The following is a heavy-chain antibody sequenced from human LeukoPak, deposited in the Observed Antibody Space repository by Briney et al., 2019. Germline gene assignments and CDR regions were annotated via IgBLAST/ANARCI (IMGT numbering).Heavy chain of an antibody. CDR1: GFTFSSYA. CDR3: AKGGDISGWSPTYYYYGMDV. V-gene: IGHV3-30-3*01. J-gene: IGHJ6*02. D-gene: IGHD6-19*01. Sequence: GGSLRLSCAASGFTFSSYAMHWVRQAPGKGLEWVAVISYDGSNKYYADSVKGRFTISRDNSKNTLYLQMNSLRAEDTAVYYCAKGGDISGWSPTYYYYGMDVWGQGTTVTVSS. CDR2: ISYDGSNK.